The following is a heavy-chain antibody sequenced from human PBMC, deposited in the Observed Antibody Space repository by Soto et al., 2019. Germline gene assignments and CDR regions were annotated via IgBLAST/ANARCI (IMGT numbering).Heavy chain of an antibody. CDR2: IYYSGST. J-gene: IGHJ4*02. D-gene: IGHD1-26*01. CDR3: ARQTYSGSYEHYFDY. Sequence: SETLSLTCTVSGGSISSSSYYWGWIRQPPGKGLEWIGSIYYSGSTYYNPSLKSRVTISVDTSKNQFSLKLSSVTAADTAVYYCARQTYSGSYEHYFDYWGQGALVTVSS. CDR1: GGSISSSSYY. V-gene: IGHV4-39*01.